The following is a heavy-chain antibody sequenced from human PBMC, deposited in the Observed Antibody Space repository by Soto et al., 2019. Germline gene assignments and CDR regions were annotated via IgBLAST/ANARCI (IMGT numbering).Heavy chain of an antibody. J-gene: IGHJ6*02. D-gene: IGHD2-15*01. Sequence: PSETLSLTCAVYGGSFSGYYWSWIRQPPGKGLEWIGEINHSGSTNYNPSLKSRVTISVDTSKNQFSLKLSSVTAADTAVYYCARGRQLLDIVVSEISYYYYGMDVWGQGTTVTVSS. CDR2: INHSGST. CDR3: ARGRQLLDIVVSEISYYYYGMDV. V-gene: IGHV4-34*01. CDR1: GGSFSGYY.